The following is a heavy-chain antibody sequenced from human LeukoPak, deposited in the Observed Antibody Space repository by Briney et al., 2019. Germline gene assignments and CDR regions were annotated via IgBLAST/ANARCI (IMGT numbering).Heavy chain of an antibody. J-gene: IGHJ1*01. CDR2: ISSNSSYI. CDR3: ASPLLGGDCLGY. CDR1: GYTFSSYC. V-gene: IGHV3-21*01. Sequence: GGSVRLSCEASGYTFSSYCMNWVRQAPGKGLEWVTSISSNSSYIYYADSVKGSFTISRDNAKNSLYLQMNSLRAYDTAVYYCASPLLGGDCLGYWGQGKLVTVSS. D-gene: IGHD2-21*02.